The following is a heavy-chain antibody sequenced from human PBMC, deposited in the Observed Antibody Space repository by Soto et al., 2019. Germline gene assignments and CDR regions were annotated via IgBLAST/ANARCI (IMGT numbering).Heavy chain of an antibody. CDR1: GGSISSSNC. V-gene: IGHV4-4*02. Sequence: QVQLQESGPGLVKPSGTLSLTCAVSGGSISSSNCWSWVRQPPGKGLEWIGEIYHSGSTNYNPSLKSRDTISVDKSKNQFSLKLSSVTAADTAVYYCPRVEGRFYYGMDVCGQGTTVTVSS. J-gene: IGHJ6*02. CDR3: PRVEGRFYYGMDV. CDR2: IYHSGST.